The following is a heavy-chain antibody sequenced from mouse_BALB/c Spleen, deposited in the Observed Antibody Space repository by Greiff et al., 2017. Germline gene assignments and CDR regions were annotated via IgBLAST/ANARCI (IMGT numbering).Heavy chain of an antibody. CDR3: ARSRADFDY. CDR2: IYPGDGDT. Sequence: QVQLKESGAELARPGASVKLSCKASGYTFTSYWMQWVKQRPGQGLEWIGAIYPGDGDTRYTQKFKGKATLTADKSSSTAYMQLSSLASEDSAVYYCARSRADFDYWGQGTTLTVSS. CDR1: GYTFTSYW. J-gene: IGHJ2*01. V-gene: IGHV1-87*01.